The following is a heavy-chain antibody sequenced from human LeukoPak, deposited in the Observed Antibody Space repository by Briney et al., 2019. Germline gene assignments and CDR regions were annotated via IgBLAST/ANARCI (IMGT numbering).Heavy chain of an antibody. J-gene: IGHJ4*02. CDR2: INAGNGNT. CDR1: GYTFTSYT. V-gene: IGHV1-3*03. CDR3: ARATYSSGWYYFDY. D-gene: IGHD6-19*01. Sequence: GASVKVSCKAPGYTFTSYTIHWVRQAPGQRLEWMGWINAGNGNTKYSQEFQGRVTITRDTSASTAYMELSSLRSEDMAVYYCARATYSSGWYYFDYWGQGTLVTVSS.